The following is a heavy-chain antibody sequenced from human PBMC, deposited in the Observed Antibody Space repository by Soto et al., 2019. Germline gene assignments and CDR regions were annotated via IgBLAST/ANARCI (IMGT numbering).Heavy chain of an antibody. CDR1: GGSFSGYY. Sequence: PSETLSLTCAVYGGSFSGYYWSWIRQPPGKGLEWIGEINHSGSTNYNPSLKSRVTISVDTSKNQFSLKLSSVTAADTAVYYCASGEGYYDFCCGYYSGYYYYLLDVRGQ. D-gene: IGHD3-3*01. V-gene: IGHV4-34*01. CDR3: ASGEGYYDFCCGYYSGYYYYLLDV. J-gene: IGHJ6*02. CDR2: INHSGST.